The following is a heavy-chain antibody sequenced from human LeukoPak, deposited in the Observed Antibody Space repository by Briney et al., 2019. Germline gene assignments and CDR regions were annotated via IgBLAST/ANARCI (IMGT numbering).Heavy chain of an antibody. CDR2: INPNSGGT. J-gene: IGHJ4*02. Sequence: ASVKVSCKASGYTFTGYYMHWVRQALGQGLEWMGWINPNSGGTNYAQKFQGRVTMTRDTSISTAYMELSRLRSDDTAVYYCARGKWFVPAAPDYWGQGTLVTVSS. CDR3: ARGKWFVPAAPDY. D-gene: IGHD2-2*01. V-gene: IGHV1-2*02. CDR1: GYTFTGYY.